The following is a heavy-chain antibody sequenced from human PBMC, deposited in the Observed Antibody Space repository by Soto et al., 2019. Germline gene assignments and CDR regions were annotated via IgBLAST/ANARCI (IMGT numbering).Heavy chain of an antibody. J-gene: IGHJ4*02. Sequence: SETLSLTCAVYGGSFSAYYWSWIRQPPGKGLEWIGEINHSGGTSYNPSLKSRVTISVDTSKSQFSLKLTSVTAADRAVYYCARGSVATVASSGFYEYWVQGTPVTVAS. V-gene: IGHV4-34*01. CDR3: ARGSVATVASSGFYEY. CDR1: GGSFSAYY. CDR2: INHSGGT. D-gene: IGHD3-22*01.